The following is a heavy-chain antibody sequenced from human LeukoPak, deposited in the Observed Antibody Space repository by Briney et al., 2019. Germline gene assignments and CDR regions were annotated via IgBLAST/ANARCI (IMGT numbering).Heavy chain of an antibody. CDR1: GGSISSGGYY. D-gene: IGHD6-13*01. J-gene: IGHJ4*02. Sequence: SETLSLTCTVSGGSISSGGYYWSWIRQPPGKGLEWIGYIFHSGSTYYNPSLKSRVTISVDRSRNQFSLNLNSVTAADTAVYYCARDDPAIAAAGTFDYWGQGTLVTVSS. CDR2: IFHSGST. V-gene: IGHV4-30-2*01. CDR3: ARDDPAIAAAGTFDY.